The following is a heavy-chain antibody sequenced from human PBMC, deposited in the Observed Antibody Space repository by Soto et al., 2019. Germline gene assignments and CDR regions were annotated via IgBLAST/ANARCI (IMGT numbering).Heavy chain of an antibody. J-gene: IGHJ6*02. D-gene: IGHD3-10*01. CDR2: IIPIFGTA. CDR3: ARSVTMVRGAIGYYYYYGMDV. V-gene: IGHV1-69*13. Sequence: SVKVSCKASGGTFSSYAISWVRQAPGQGLEWMGGIIPIFGTANYAQKFQGRVTITADESTSTAYMELSSLRSEDTAVYYCARSVTMVRGAIGYYYYYGMDVWDQGTTVTVSS. CDR1: GGTFSSYA.